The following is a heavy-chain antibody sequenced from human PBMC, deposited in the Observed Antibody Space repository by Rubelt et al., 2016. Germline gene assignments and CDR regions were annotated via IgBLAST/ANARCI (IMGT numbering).Heavy chain of an antibody. D-gene: IGHD2-2*02. Sequence: QLQLQESGPGLVKPSETLSLTCTVSGGSISSSSYYWGWIRQPPGKGLEWIGSIYYSGSTYHNPSLKGRVTISVDTSKNQFSPKLSSVTAADTAVYYCAVVPAAINSLSRHNWFDPWGQGTLVTVSS. CDR1: GGSISSSSYY. J-gene: IGHJ5*02. V-gene: IGHV4-39*07. CDR2: IYYSGST. CDR3: AVVPAAINSLSRHNWFDP.